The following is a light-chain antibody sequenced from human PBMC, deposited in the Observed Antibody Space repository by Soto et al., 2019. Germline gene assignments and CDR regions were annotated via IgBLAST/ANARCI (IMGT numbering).Light chain of an antibody. J-gene: IGKJ1*01. V-gene: IGKV1-39*01. CDR1: QSISSY. CDR3: QQSYSTPPT. CDR2: AAS. Sequence: DLQMTQSPSSLSASVGDRVTITCRASQSISSYLNWYQQKPGKAPKLLIYAASSLQSGVPSRFSGSGSGTDFTLTISSLQPADFATYYCQQSYSTPPTFGQGTKVEIK.